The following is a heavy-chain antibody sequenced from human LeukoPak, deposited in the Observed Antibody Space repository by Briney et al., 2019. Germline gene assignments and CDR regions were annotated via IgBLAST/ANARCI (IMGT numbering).Heavy chain of an antibody. Sequence: ASVKVSCKVSGHSLSELSMFWVRQTPGKGLEWMGGFDPEDGKTIYAQKFQGRITMTEDTSTDTAYMELSSLRNGDTAVYYCAIETYSTTLDHWGQGTLVTVSS. CDR2: FDPEDGKT. D-gene: IGHD2/OR15-2a*01. CDR1: GHSLSELS. CDR3: AIETYSTTLDH. V-gene: IGHV1-24*01. J-gene: IGHJ4*02.